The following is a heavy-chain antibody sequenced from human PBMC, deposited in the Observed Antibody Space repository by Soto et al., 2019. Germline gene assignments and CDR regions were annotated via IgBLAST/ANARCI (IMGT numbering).Heavy chain of an antibody. CDR2: IYYSGST. V-gene: IGHV4-30-4*01. Sequence: QVQLQESGPGLVKPSQTLSLTWTVSGGSISSGDYYWSWIRQPPGKGLEWIGYIYYSGSTYYNPSLKSRVTISVDTSTNQFSLKLSSVTAADTAVYYCARNRITIFGDAFDIWGQGTMVTVSS. CDR3: ARNRITIFGDAFDI. CDR1: GGSISSGDYY. D-gene: IGHD3-3*01. J-gene: IGHJ3*02.